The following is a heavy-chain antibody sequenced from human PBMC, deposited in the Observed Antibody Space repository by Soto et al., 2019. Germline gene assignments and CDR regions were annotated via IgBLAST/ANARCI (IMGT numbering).Heavy chain of an antibody. D-gene: IGHD5-12*01. Sequence: PGGSLRLSCAASGFTFSSYSMNWVRQAPGKGLEWVSSISSSSSYIYYADSVKGRFTISRDNAKNSLYLQMNSLRAEDTAVYYCARDSGYSGYDWPFDPWGQGTLVTVSS. CDR1: GFTFSSYS. J-gene: IGHJ5*02. CDR3: ARDSGYSGYDWPFDP. V-gene: IGHV3-21*01. CDR2: ISSSSSYI.